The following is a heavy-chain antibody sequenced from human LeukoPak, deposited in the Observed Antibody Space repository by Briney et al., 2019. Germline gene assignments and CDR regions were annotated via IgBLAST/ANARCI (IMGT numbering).Heavy chain of an antibody. CDR1: GFTFSSYS. Sequence: PGGSLRLSCAASGFTFSSYSMNWVRQAPGKGLEWVSSISSSSSYIYYADSVKGRFTISRDNAKNSLYLQMNSLRAEDTAVYYCAREDIAPIWFDPWGQGTLVTVSS. CDR2: ISSSSSYI. V-gene: IGHV3-21*01. CDR3: AREDIAPIWFDP. D-gene: IGHD5-12*01. J-gene: IGHJ5*02.